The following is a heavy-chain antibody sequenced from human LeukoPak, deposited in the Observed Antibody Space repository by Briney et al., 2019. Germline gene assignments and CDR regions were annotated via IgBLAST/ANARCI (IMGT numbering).Heavy chain of an antibody. CDR1: GYTFTGYY. CDR3: ARALYYYGSGPEVEGFDP. J-gene: IGHJ5*02. Sequence: GASVKVSCKASGYTFTGYYMHWVRQAPGQGLEWMGGIIPIFGTANYAQKFQGRVTITADESTSTAYMELSSLRSEDTAVYYCARALYYYGSGPEVEGFDPWGQGTLVTVSS. D-gene: IGHD3-10*01. V-gene: IGHV1-69*13. CDR2: IIPIFGTA.